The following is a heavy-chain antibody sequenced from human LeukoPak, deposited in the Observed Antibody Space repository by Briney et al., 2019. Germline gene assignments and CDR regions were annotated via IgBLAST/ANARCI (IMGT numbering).Heavy chain of an antibody. J-gene: IGHJ5*02. V-gene: IGHV3-74*01. Sequence: GGSLRLSCVASGFTFSNYWMHWVRQPPGKGLVWVSRIYVDGRTTNYAGSVKGRFTISRDNAKNTVYLEMNSLSVEDTATYYCIRDFRSADLWGQGTLVTVTS. CDR2: IYVDGRTT. CDR3: IRDFRSADL. CDR1: GFTFSNYW.